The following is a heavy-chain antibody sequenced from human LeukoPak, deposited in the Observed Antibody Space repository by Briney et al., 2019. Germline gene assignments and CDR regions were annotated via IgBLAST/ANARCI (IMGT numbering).Heavy chain of an antibody. CDR1: GFTFSSYW. CDR2: IKSDGSTT. J-gene: IGHJ3*02. Sequence: GGSLRLSCAASGFTFSSYWMNWVRHAPGRGLVWVSRIKSDGSTTDYADSVKGRFTISRDNAKKALYLQMNSLRADDTAVYYCARRSAATGAFDIWGQGTMVTVSP. CDR3: ARRSAATGAFDI. D-gene: IGHD3-9*01. V-gene: IGHV3-74*01.